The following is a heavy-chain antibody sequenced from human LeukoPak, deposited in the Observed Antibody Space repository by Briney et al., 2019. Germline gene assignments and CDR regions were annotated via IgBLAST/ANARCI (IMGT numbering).Heavy chain of an antibody. J-gene: IGHJ6*02. Sequence: ASVKVSCKASGYTFTGYYMHWVRQAPGQGLEWMGWINPNSGGTNYAQKFQGWVTMTRDTSISTAYMELSRLRSDDTAVYYCARGPQGYCSSTSCYAAGVAYDYYYGMDVRGQGTTVPVSS. CDR1: GYTFTGYY. V-gene: IGHV1-2*04. D-gene: IGHD2-2*01. CDR3: ARGPQGYCSSTSCYAAGVAYDYYYGMDV. CDR2: INPNSGGT.